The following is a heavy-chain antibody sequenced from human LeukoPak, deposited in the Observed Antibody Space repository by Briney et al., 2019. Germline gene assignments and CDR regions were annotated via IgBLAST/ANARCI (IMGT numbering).Heavy chain of an antibody. V-gene: IGHV3-21*01. CDR2: ISSSSGYI. CDR1: GFTFSSYS. CDR3: ARDPNYGSGSYDY. Sequence: GGSLRLSCAASGFTFSSYSMNWVRQAPGKGLEWVSSISSSSGYIYYADSVKGRFTISGDNAKNSLYLQMTSLRAEDTAVYYCARDPNYGSGSYDYWGQGTLVTVSS. D-gene: IGHD3-10*01. J-gene: IGHJ4*02.